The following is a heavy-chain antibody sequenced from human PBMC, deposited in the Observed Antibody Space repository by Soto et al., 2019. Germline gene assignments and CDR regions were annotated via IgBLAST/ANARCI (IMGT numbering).Heavy chain of an antibody. CDR3: ARDLWGYCGADCYPLDV. CDR2: MYNTGST. J-gene: IGHJ6*02. Sequence: PSETLSLTCTVSGGSIDSYYWTWIRQPPGKGLEWIGYMYNTGSTIYNPSLKSRVTISVDTSKNQFSLKLNSVTAADTAVYYCARDLWGYCGADCYPLDVWGQGTTVTVSS. CDR1: GGSIDSYY. V-gene: IGHV4-59*01. D-gene: IGHD2-21*02.